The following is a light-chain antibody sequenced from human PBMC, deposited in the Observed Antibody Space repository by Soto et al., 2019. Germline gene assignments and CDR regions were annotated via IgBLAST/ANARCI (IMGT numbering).Light chain of an antibody. CDR1: QSVSNNY. J-gene: IGKJ4*02. V-gene: IGKV3-20*01. CDR3: RQYGSPGT. CDR2: GAF. Sequence: VLTQSLGTLSLSPGERAPLSPRARQSVSNNYLAWYQQKPGQAPRLLIYGAFNRAAGIPDRFSGSGSGTAFTITIRRLEHEDFAVYYCRQYGSPGTFGRGTKVDIK.